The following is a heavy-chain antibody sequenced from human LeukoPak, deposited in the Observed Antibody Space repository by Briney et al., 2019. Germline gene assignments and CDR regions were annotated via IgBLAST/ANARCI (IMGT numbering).Heavy chain of an antibody. J-gene: IGHJ6*03. CDR2: ISHDGRTK. V-gene: IGHV3-30*14. CDR1: GFNFDNFA. Sequence: PGGSLRLSCVVSGFNFDNFAMHWVRQPLGKGLEWVAVISHDGRTKYYADSMKGRITISRDNSKNTLYLQMNSLRAEDTAVYYCARAVKSLHQYYYYYMDVWGKGTTVTVSS. D-gene: IGHD4-11*01. CDR3: ARAVKSLHQYYYYYMDV.